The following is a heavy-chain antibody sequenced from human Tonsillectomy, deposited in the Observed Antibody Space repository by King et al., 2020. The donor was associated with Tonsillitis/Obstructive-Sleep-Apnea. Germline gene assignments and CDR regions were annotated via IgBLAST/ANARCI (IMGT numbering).Heavy chain of an antibody. CDR1: GGSISSYY. J-gene: IGHJ4*02. CDR2: IYYSGST. Sequence: VQLQESGPGLVKPSETLSLTCTVSGGSISSYYWSWIRQPPRKGLEWIGFIYYSGSTNYNPPLKHRVTISLDTSKNQVSLKLSSVTAADTAVYYCASDAIGSYSERHFAYWGQGTLVTVSS. D-gene: IGHD1-26*01. V-gene: IGHV4-59*01. CDR3: ASDAIGSYSERHFAY.